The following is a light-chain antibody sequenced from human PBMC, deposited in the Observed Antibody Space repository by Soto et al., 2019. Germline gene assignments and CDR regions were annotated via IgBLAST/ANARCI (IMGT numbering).Light chain of an antibody. V-gene: IGKV3-20*01. J-gene: IGKJ2*01. Sequence: EIVLTQSPGTLSLSPGERATLSCRASQSVSSRYLAWYQQKPGQAPRLLIYGASNRATGIPDRFSGSGSGTDFTLTISRLEPEDFAVYFGQQYGSSPPFTFGQGTKVDIK. CDR2: GAS. CDR3: QQYGSSPPFT. CDR1: QSVSSRY.